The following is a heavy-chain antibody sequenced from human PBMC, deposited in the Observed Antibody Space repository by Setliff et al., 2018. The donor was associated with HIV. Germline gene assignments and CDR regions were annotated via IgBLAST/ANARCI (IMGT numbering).Heavy chain of an antibody. Sequence: SETLSLTCVVYGGSFTNYYWSWIRQHPGKGLEWIGYIYYSGSTYYNPSLKSRVTISVDTSKNQFSLKLSSVTAADTAIYYCARGTPDHEVWYFDLWGRGTLVTVSS. V-gene: IGHV4-31*11. CDR1: GGSFTNYY. CDR3: ARGTPDHEVWYFDL. J-gene: IGHJ2*01. CDR2: IYYSGST.